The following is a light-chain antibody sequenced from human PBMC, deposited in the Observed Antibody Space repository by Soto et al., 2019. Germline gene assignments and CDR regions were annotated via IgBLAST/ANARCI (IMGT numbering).Light chain of an antibody. V-gene: IGKV3-20*01. CDR2: GAS. Sequence: EIVLTPSPGTLSLSPVERATLSCRASQSVSSSYLAWYQQKPGQAPRLLIYGASSRATGIPDRFSASGSGTDFTLTISRLEPEDFAVYYCQQYGSSLWTFGQGTKVDIK. CDR1: QSVSSSY. CDR3: QQYGSSLWT. J-gene: IGKJ1*01.